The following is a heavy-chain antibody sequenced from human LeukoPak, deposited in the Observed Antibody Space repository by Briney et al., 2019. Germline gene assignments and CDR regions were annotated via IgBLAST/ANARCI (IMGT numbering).Heavy chain of an antibody. CDR1: GFTFSSYE. CDR2: ISSSGSTI. D-gene: IGHD3-10*01. J-gene: IGHJ6*04. CDR3: ARDIPVRMHLWFGLDV. Sequence: GGSLRLSCAASGFTFSSYEMNWVRQAPGKGLEWVSYISSSGSTIYYADSVKGRFTISRDNAKNSLYLQMNSLRAEDTAVYYCARDIPVRMHLWFGLDVWGRGTTVTVSS. V-gene: IGHV3-48*03.